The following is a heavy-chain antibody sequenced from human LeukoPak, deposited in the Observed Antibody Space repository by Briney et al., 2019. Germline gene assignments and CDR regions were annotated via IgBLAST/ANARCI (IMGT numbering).Heavy chain of an antibody. CDR2: ISTSGST. CDR1: GGSITSGRYY. D-gene: IGHD3-10*01. CDR3: ARGPGPFAELYYYFMDV. Sequence: SETLSLTCTVSGGSITSGRYYWSWIRQPAGKGLEWIGRISTSGSTNYNPSLKSRVTISVDTSKNQFSLKLSSMTAADTAVYYCARGPGPFAELYYYFMDVWGKGTTVTVSS. V-gene: IGHV4-61*02. J-gene: IGHJ6*03.